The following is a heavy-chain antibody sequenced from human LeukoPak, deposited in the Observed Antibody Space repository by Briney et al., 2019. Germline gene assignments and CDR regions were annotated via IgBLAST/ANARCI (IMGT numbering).Heavy chain of an antibody. Sequence: GGSLRLSCTASGFTFSSYSMNWVRQAPGKGLEWVSYISSSGSTIYYADSVKGRFTISRDNAKNSLYLQMNSLRAEDTAVYYCARSTRRDSEIALAEYFQHWGQGTLVTVSS. J-gene: IGHJ1*01. CDR3: ARSTRRDSEIALAEYFQH. V-gene: IGHV3-48*04. D-gene: IGHD1-26*01. CDR1: GFTFSSYS. CDR2: ISSSGSTI.